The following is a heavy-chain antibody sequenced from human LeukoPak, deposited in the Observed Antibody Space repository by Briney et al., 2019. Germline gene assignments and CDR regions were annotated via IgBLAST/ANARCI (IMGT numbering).Heavy chain of an antibody. CDR2: ISGSGGDT. V-gene: IGHV3-23*01. CDR3: ARDGIQGQPDYYYGMDV. Sequence: PGGSLRLSCAASGFTFSNFLMTWVRQAPGKGPEWVSAISGSGGDTYYADSVKGRFTISRDNSKNTLYLQMNSLRAEDTAVYYCARDGIQGQPDYYYGMDVWGQGTTVTVSS. J-gene: IGHJ6*02. D-gene: IGHD1-14*01. CDR1: GFTFSNFL.